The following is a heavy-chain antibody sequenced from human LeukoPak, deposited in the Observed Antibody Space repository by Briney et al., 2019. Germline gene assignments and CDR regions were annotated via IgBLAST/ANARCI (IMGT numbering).Heavy chain of an antibody. D-gene: IGHD3-22*01. CDR3: ARGEFTMIVVVITSSGSYFDY. J-gene: IGHJ4*02. V-gene: IGHV4-39*07. CDR1: GGSISSSSYY. CDR2: IYYSGST. Sequence: SETLSLTCTVSGGSISSSSYYWGWIRQPPGKGLEWIGSIYYSGSTYYNPSLKSRVTISVDTSKNQFSLKLSSVTAADTAVYYCARGEFTMIVVVITSSGSYFDYWGQGTLVTVSS.